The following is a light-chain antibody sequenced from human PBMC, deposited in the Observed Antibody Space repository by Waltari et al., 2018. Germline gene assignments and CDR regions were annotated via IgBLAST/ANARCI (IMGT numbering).Light chain of an antibody. Sequence: QSALTQPASVSGSPGQSLTISCPGTSRDFGGYNYVSWYQQHPGKAPKLMIYDVSKRPSGVSNRFSGSKSGNTASLTISGLQAEDEADYYCCSYAGSSTLVFGGGTKLTVL. CDR1: SRDFGGYNY. CDR3: CSYAGSSTLV. V-gene: IGLV2-23*02. CDR2: DVS. J-gene: IGLJ3*02.